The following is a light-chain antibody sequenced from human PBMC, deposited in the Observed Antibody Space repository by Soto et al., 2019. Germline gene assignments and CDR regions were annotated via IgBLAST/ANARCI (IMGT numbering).Light chain of an antibody. V-gene: IGKV1-5*01. J-gene: IGKJ2*01. CDR1: QTINNW. CDR2: DAS. Sequence: DIQMTQSPSTLSASVGDKVTITCRASQTINNWLAWYQQKPGKAPKLLMYDASTLQSGVPSRFSGSSSGTEFPLSISSLQPDDFATYYCQQYQSYSPYTFGQGTRVEI. CDR3: QQYQSYSPYT.